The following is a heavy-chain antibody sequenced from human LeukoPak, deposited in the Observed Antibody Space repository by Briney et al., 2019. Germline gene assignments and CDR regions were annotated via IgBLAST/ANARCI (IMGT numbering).Heavy chain of an antibody. J-gene: IGHJ4*02. V-gene: IGHV3-21*01. CDR1: GFTFSSYY. CDR2: ISSSSSYI. D-gene: IGHD2-15*01. CDR3: ARAYCSGGSCYPFDY. Sequence: GGSLRLSCAASGFTFSSYYMNWVRQAPGKGLGWVSSISSSSSYIYYADSVKGRFTISRDTAKNSLYLQMNSLRAEDTAVYYCARAYCSGGSCYPFDYWGQGTLVTVSS.